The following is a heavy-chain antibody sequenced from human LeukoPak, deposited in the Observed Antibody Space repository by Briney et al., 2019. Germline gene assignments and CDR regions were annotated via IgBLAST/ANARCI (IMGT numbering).Heavy chain of an antibody. D-gene: IGHD3-10*01. Sequence: PSETLSLTCAVYGGSFSGYYWSWIRQPPGKGLEWIGEINHSGSTNYNPSLKSRVTISVDTSKNQFSLKLSSVTAADTAVYYCARVEEGYGSGRRENYYYYYMDFWGKGTTVTISS. CDR3: ARVEEGYGSGRRENYYYYYMDF. V-gene: IGHV4-34*01. J-gene: IGHJ6*03. CDR2: INHSGST. CDR1: GGSFSGYY.